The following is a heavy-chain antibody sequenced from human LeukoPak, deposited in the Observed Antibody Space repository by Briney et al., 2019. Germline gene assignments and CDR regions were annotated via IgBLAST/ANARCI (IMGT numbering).Heavy chain of an antibody. V-gene: IGHV1-69*13. Sequence: ASVKVSCRASGGTFSSYAISWVRQAPGQGLEWMGGFIPIFGKANYAQKFQGRVTITADESTSTAYMELSSLRSEDTAVYYCARNRDLGPAEYFQHWGQGTLVTVSS. CDR3: ARNRDLGPAEYFQH. J-gene: IGHJ1*01. D-gene: IGHD2/OR15-2a*01. CDR1: GGTFSSYA. CDR2: FIPIFGKA.